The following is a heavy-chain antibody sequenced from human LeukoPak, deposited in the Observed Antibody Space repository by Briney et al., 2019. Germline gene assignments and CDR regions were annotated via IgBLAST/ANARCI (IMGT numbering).Heavy chain of an antibody. D-gene: IGHD6-13*01. Sequence: GGSLRLSCAVSGFNFSIYWIHWVRQAPGKGLVWVSLINTDGSATTYGDSAKGRFTVSRDNDKNTLFLAMNSLRVEDTAVYYCARGTAATAGIDYWGQGTLVTVSS. CDR1: GFNFSIYW. CDR2: INTDGSAT. V-gene: IGHV3-74*01. CDR3: ARGTAATAGIDY. J-gene: IGHJ4*02.